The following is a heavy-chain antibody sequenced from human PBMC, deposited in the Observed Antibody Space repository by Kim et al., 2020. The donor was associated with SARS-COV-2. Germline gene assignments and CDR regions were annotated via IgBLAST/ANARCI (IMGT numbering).Heavy chain of an antibody. J-gene: IGHJ5*02. Sequence: SETLSLTCTVSGGSVSSGSYYWSWIRQPPGKGLEWIGYIYYSGSTNYNPSLKSRVTISVDTSKNQFSLKLSSVTAADTAVYYCARDPRTTPGESWFDPWGQGTLVTVSS. D-gene: IGHD7-27*01. V-gene: IGHV4-61*01. CDR3: ARDPRTTPGESWFDP. CDR1: GGSVSSGSYY. CDR2: IYYSGST.